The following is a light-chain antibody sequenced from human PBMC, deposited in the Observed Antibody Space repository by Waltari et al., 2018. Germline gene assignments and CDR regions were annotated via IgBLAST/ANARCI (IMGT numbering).Light chain of an antibody. CDR1: QTVRTF. CDR2: DAS. CDR3: QQRSSWPYT. J-gene: IGKJ2*01. V-gene: IGKV3-11*01. Sequence: EIVLTQSPATLTLSPGDTATPSCRASQTVRTFLAWYQQKPGQATRLLILDASSRATGISPKFRGSGSGTDFTLTVNNLEPEDFAVYYCQQRSSWPYTFGQGTRVDFK.